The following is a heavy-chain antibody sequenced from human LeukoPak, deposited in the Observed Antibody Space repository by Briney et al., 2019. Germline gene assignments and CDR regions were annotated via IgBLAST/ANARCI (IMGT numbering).Heavy chain of an antibody. D-gene: IGHD2-2*02. Sequence: AASVKVSCKASGYTFTSYDINWVRQATGQGLEWMGWMNPNRGNTGYAQKFQGRVTMTRNTSISTAYMELSSLRSEDTAVYYCARTGYCSSTSCYTFHYYYYYGMDVWGQGTTVTVSS. V-gene: IGHV1-8*01. CDR3: ARTGYCSSTSCYTFHYYYYYGMDV. J-gene: IGHJ6*02. CDR2: MNPNRGNT. CDR1: GYTFTSYD.